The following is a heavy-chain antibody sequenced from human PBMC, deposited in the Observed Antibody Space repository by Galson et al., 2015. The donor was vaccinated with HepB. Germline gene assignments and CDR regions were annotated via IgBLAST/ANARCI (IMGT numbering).Heavy chain of an antibody. CDR3: TKAAGVAVAATHNFYGMDV. D-gene: IGHD6-19*01. J-gene: IGHJ6*02. CDR1: GFSFSGST. V-gene: IGHV3-73*01. Sequence: SLRLSCAASGFSFSGSTMHWVRQAPGKGLEWVGRIRSKANSYGTAYAASLKGRFTISRDESKDKAYLQMDSLQTEDTAVHYCTKAAGVAVAATHNFYGMDVWGQGTTVTVSS. CDR2: IRSKANSYGT.